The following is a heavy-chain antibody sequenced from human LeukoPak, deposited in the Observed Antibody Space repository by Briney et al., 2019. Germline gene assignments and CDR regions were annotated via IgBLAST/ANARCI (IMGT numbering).Heavy chain of an antibody. CDR1: GYTFNTYA. Sequence: ASVKVSGKTSGYTFNTYAISWVRRAPGQGLEWMGWISNHNVNTNSAQKLQGRVTITKDTSTSTAYLDLQSLRSDDTAIYYCARHGNALTHSEYFDYWGQGTLITVSS. CDR2: ISNHNVNT. CDR3: ARHGNALTHSEYFDY. J-gene: IGHJ4*02. D-gene: IGHD1-26*01. V-gene: IGHV1-18*01.